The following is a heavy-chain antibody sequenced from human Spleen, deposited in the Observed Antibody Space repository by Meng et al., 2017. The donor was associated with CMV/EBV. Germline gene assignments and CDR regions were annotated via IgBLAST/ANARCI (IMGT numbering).Heavy chain of an antibody. CDR2: ISGSGVST. CDR3: AIEHYYDRSGYSHNFDY. D-gene: IGHD3-22*01. Sequence: GGSLRLSCAASGFTFSSYAMTWVRQAPGKGLEWVSSISGSGVSTDYADSVKGRFTISRDNSKNTLYLQMNSLRAEDTAVFYCAIEHYYDRSGYSHNFDYWGRGTLVTVSS. J-gene: IGHJ4*02. V-gene: IGHV3-23*01. CDR1: GFTFSSYA.